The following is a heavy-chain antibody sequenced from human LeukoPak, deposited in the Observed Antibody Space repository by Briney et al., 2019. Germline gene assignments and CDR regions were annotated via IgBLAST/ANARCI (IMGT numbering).Heavy chain of an antibody. CDR3: ARGAGWWDY. Sequence: SETLSLTCTVSGGPISSHYWSWIRQPPGEGLEWIGYISYSGRINYNPSLKSRVTLSLDTYKNQFSLTLTSVTAADTAVYYCARGAGWWDYWGQGTLVTVS. CDR2: ISYSGRI. D-gene: IGHD2-15*01. J-gene: IGHJ4*02. V-gene: IGHV4-59*11. CDR1: GGPISSHY.